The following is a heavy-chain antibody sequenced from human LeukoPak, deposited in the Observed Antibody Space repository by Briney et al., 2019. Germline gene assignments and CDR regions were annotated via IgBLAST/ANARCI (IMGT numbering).Heavy chain of an antibody. D-gene: IGHD3-22*01. CDR2: INPNSGGT. J-gene: IGHJ4*02. CDR1: GYTFTGYY. V-gene: IGHV1-2*02. CDR3: ARGAPMIVVVITPQGDY. Sequence: ASVKVSCKASGYTFTGYYMHWVRQAPGQGLEWMGWINPNSGGTNYAQKFQGRVTMTRDTSISTAYMELSRLRSDDTAVYYCARGAPMIVVVITPQGDYWGQGTLVTVSS.